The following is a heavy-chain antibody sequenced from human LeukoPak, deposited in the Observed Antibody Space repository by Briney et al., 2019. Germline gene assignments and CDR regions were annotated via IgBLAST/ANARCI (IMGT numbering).Heavy chain of an antibody. CDR1: GGSFSGYY. J-gene: IGHJ4*02. Sequence: SETLSLTCAVYGGSFSGYYWSWIRQPPGKGLEWIGEINHSGSTNYNPSLKSRVTLSVDTSKNQFSLKLSSVTAADTAVYYCARGHRGYCSSTSCPRGDDYWGQGTLVTVSS. V-gene: IGHV4-34*01. D-gene: IGHD2-2*01. CDR3: ARGHRGYCSSTSCPRGDDY. CDR2: INHSGST.